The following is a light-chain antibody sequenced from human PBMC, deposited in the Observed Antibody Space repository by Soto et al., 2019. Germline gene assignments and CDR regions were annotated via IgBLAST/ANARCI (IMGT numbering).Light chain of an antibody. CDR1: STDIGAYNY. J-gene: IGLJ1*01. Sequence: SVLTHPASLSGSPGQSITISCTGTSTDIGAYNYVSWYQQHPGKAPKLLIYEVTNRPSGVSNRFSGSKSGNTASLTISGLQAEDEANYYCNSYTTLSNRVFGTGTKV. CDR3: NSYTTLSNRV. CDR2: EVT. V-gene: IGLV2-14*01.